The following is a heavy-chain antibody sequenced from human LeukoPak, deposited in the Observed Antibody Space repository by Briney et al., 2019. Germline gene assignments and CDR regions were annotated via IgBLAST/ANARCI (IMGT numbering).Heavy chain of an antibody. Sequence: SSETLSLTCTVSGGSISSGGYYWSWIRQHPGKGLEWIGYISYSGSTYYNPSLKSRVMISVDTSKNQLSLKLSSVTAADTAVYYCARAELFHTFDYGGQGTLVTVSS. CDR2: ISYSGST. CDR1: GGSISSGGYY. D-gene: IGHD3-10*01. J-gene: IGHJ4*02. CDR3: ARAELFHTFDY. V-gene: IGHV4-31*03.